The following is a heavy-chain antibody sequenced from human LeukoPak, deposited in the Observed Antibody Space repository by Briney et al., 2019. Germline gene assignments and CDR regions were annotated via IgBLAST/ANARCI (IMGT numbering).Heavy chain of an antibody. V-gene: IGHV4-39*01. J-gene: IGHJ4*02. Sequence: PSETLSLTCTVSGGSISSSSYFWDWIRQPPGKGPEWIGSIYYTGSTYYNPSLKSRVTMSVDTSKNQFSLKLSSVTAADRAVYYCVRGVFLLRGANYYFDYWGQGTLVTVSS. D-gene: IGHD2-8*01. CDR3: VRGVFLLRGANYYFDY. CDR1: GGSISSSSYF. CDR2: IYYTGST.